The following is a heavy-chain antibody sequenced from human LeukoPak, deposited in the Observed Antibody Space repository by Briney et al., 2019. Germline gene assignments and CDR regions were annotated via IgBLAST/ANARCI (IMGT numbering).Heavy chain of an antibody. CDR3: ATPRDGDYQNDAFDI. D-gene: IGHD4-17*01. CDR1: GFTFTSSA. CDR2: IVVGSGNT. Sequence: ASVKVSCKASGFTFTSSAMQWVRQARGQRLEWIGWIVVGSGNTNYAQKFQERVTITRDMSTSTAYMELSSLRSEDTAVYYCATPRDGDYQNDAFDIWGQGTVVTVSS. V-gene: IGHV1-58*02. J-gene: IGHJ3*02.